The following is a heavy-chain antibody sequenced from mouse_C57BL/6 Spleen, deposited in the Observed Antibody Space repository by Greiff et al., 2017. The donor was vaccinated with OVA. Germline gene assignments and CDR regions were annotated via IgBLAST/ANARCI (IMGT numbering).Heavy chain of an antibody. Sequence: QVQLQQPGTELVKPGASVKLSCKASGYTFTSYWMHWVKQRPGQGLEWIGNINPSNGGTNYNEKFKSKATLTVDKSSSTAYMQLSSLTSEDSAVYYCASSGAYYYGSSYFDDWGQGTTLTVAS. J-gene: IGHJ2*01. CDR2: INPSNGGT. V-gene: IGHV1-53*01. D-gene: IGHD1-1*01. CDR3: ASSGAYYYGSSYFDD. CDR1: GYTFTSYW.